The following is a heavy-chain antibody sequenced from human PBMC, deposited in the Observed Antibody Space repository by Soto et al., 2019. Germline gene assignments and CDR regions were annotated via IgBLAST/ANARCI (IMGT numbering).Heavy chain of an antibody. Sequence: SETLSLTCTVSGGSISSGGYYWSWIRQHPGKGLEWIGYIYYSGSTYYNPSLKSRVTISVDTSKNQFSLKLSSVTAADTAVYYCARGAYGGAVDFWGQGTMVTVSS. J-gene: IGHJ3*01. CDR3: ARGAYGGAVDF. CDR2: IYYSGST. CDR1: GGSISSGGYY. D-gene: IGHD3-10*01. V-gene: IGHV4-31*03.